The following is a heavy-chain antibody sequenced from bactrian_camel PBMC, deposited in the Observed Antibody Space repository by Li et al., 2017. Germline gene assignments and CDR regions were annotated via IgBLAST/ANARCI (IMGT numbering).Heavy chain of an antibody. Sequence: HVQLVESGGGSVQAGGSLRLSCQYTVDRACMAWFRQAPGKEREGVAAIPNGRSAVYAASVKDRFTISKEYTKNTLYLQMNSLRPEGTAMYYCAATHPLCPATFQEYNYWGQGTQVTVS. D-gene: IGHD2*01. J-gene: IGHJ4*01. CDR2: IPNGRSA. CDR1: VDRAC. CDR3: AATHPLCPATFQEYNY. V-gene: IGHV3S55*01.